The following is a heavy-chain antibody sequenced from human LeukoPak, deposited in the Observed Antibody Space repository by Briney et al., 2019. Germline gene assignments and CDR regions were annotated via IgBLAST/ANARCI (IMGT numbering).Heavy chain of an antibody. V-gene: IGHV3-30*02. Sequence: PGGSLRLSCGVSGFTFSSYGMHWVRQAPGKGLEWVAYIRYDGSNRHYADSVKGRFTISRDNSKNTLYLQMNSLRVEDTAVYLLRGVQRDHYFDYWGQGTLVTVSS. D-gene: IGHD3-10*01. CDR2: IRYDGSNR. CDR1: GFTFSSYG. J-gene: IGHJ4*02. CDR3: RGVQRDHYFDY.